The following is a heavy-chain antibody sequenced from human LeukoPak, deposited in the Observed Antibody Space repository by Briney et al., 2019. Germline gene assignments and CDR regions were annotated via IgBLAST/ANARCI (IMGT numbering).Heavy chain of an antibody. J-gene: IGHJ3*02. V-gene: IGHV1-18*01. Sequence: ASVKVSCKASAHTFTSYGISWVRQAPGQGLEWMGWISAYNGNTNYAQKLQGRVTMTTDTSTSTAYMELRSLRSDDTAVYYCAREWGPNPAFDIWGQGTMVTVSS. CDR1: AHTFTSYG. D-gene: IGHD2-8*01. CDR2: ISAYNGNT. CDR3: AREWGPNPAFDI.